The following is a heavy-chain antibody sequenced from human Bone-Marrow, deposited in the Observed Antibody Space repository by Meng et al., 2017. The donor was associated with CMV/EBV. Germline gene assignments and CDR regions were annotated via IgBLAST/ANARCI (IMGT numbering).Heavy chain of an antibody. D-gene: IGHD6-6*01. CDR3: ARDPIAARPFGWFDP. CDR1: GYTFTSYY. V-gene: IGHV1-46*01. CDR2: INPSGGST. J-gene: IGHJ5*02. Sequence: ASVKVSCKASGYTFTSYYMHWVRQAPGQGLEWMGIINPSGGSTSYAQKFQGRVTMTRDTSTSTVYMELSSLRSEDTAVYYCARDPIAARPFGWFDPWGQGTLVTVPQ.